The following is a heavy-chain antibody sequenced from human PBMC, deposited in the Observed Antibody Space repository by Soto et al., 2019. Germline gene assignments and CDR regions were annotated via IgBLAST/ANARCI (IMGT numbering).Heavy chain of an antibody. Sequence: EVQLLESGGGLVQPGGSLRLSCAASGFTFSNYAMTWVRQAAGKGLEWVSSISGPGGSTYYADSVQGRFTVSRDNSKNTLFLQMNSLRAEDTALYYCARDERIAMAGTDTWGQGILVTVTS. CDR2: ISGPGGST. J-gene: IGHJ5*02. CDR1: GFTFSNYA. D-gene: IGHD6-19*01. V-gene: IGHV3-23*01. CDR3: ARDERIAMAGTDT.